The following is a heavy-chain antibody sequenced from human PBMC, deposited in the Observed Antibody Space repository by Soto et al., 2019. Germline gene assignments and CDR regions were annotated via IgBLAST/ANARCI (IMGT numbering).Heavy chain of an antibody. D-gene: IGHD6-19*01. V-gene: IGHV3-23*01. CDR1: GFTFSIYA. J-gene: IGHJ4*02. CDR3: AKVLKAVAGTYDY. Sequence: EVQLLESGGGLVQPGGSLRLSCAASGFTFSIYAMSWVRQAPGKGLEWVSAISGSGDYTYYADSVKGRFAISRDNSKNTLYLQMNSLRAEDTPVYYCAKVLKAVAGTYDYWGQGTLVTVSS. CDR2: ISGSGDYT.